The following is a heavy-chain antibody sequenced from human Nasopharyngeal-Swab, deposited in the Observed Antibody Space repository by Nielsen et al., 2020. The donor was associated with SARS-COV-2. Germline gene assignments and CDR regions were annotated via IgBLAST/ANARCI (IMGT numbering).Heavy chain of an antibody. CDR2: ISTSGNTV. J-gene: IGHJ6*04. Sequence: WIRQPPGKGLEWLSYISTSGNTVYYADSVKGRFTISRDNAENSLYLQMNSLRDEDTAVYYCARDRWSGGIEVVPAAKDVWGKGTTVTVSS. CDR3: ARDRWSGGIEVVPAAKDV. V-gene: IGHV3-48*02. D-gene: IGHD2-2*01.